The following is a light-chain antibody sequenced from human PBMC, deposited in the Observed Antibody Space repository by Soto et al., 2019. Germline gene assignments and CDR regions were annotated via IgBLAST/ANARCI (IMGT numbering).Light chain of an antibody. V-gene: IGKV1-5*03. J-gene: IGKJ2*01. CDR1: QSIHSW. CDR2: KAS. CDR3: QQYNTHPYT. Sequence: DFQMTQSPSTLSASVGDRVTITCRASQSIHSWLAWYQQKPGRTPKLLIYKASTLESGVPSRFSGSGSGTEFTLTISSMQPDDFATYYCQQYNTHPYTFGQATKVDIK.